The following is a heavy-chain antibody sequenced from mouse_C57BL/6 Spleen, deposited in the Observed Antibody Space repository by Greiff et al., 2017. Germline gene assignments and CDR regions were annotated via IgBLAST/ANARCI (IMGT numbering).Heavy chain of an antibody. V-gene: IGHV5-17*01. CDR1: GFTFSDYG. CDR3: ARRTYPYAMDY. CDR2: ISSGSSTI. J-gene: IGHJ4*01. Sequence: EVKVVESGGGLVKPGGSLKLSCAASGFTFSDYGMHWVRQAPEKGLEWVAYISSGSSTIYYADTVKGRFTISRDNAKNTLFLQMTSLRSEDTAMYYCARRTYPYAMDYWGQGTSVTVSS. D-gene: IGHD5-1*01.